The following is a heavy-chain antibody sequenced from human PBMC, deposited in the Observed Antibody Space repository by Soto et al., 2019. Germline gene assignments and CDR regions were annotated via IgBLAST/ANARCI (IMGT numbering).Heavy chain of an antibody. CDR2: ISYDGSNK. Sequence: PGGSLRLSCAASGFTFSSYGMHWVRQAPGKGLEWVAVISYDGSNKYYADSVKGRFTISRDNSKNTLYQQMNSLRAEDTAVYYCAKDLGYDSSGYYSAFDYWGQGTLVTVSS. CDR3: AKDLGYDSSGYYSAFDY. V-gene: IGHV3-30*18. J-gene: IGHJ4*02. D-gene: IGHD3-22*01. CDR1: GFTFSSYG.